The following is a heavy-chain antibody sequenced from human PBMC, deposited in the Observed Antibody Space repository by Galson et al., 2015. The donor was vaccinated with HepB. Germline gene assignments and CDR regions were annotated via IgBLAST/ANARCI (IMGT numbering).Heavy chain of an antibody. CDR1: GYTFTGYY. Sequence: SVTVSCKASGYTFTGYYMHWVRQAPGQGLEWMGWISAYNGNTNYAQKLQGRVTMTTDTSTSTAYMELRSLRSDDTAVYYCARDQANWNQPNDYWGQGTLVTVSS. D-gene: IGHD1-20*01. V-gene: IGHV1-18*04. CDR2: ISAYNGNT. J-gene: IGHJ4*02. CDR3: ARDQANWNQPNDY.